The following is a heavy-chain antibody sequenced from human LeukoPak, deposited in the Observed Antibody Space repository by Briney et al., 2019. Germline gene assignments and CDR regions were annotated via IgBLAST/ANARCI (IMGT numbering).Heavy chain of an antibody. CDR1: GFTFSSYS. J-gene: IGHJ6*03. V-gene: IGHV3-21*01. D-gene: IGHD5-24*01. CDR2: ISSSSSYI. Sequence: GGSLRLSCAASGFTFSSYSMNWVRQAPGKVLEWVSSISSSSSYIYYADSVKGRFTISRDNAKNSLYLQMNSLRAEDTAVYYCARWARWLPYMDVWGKGTTVTISS. CDR3: ARWARWLPYMDV.